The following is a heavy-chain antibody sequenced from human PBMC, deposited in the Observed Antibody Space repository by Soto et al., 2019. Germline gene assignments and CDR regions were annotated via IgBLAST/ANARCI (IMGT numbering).Heavy chain of an antibody. CDR1: GGSISSGDYY. J-gene: IGHJ5*02. V-gene: IGHV4-30-4*01. Sequence: PSATLSLTCTVSGGSISSGDYYCSWIRQPPGKGLEWIGYIYYSGSTYYNPSLKSRVTISVDTSKNQFSLKLSSVTAADTAVYYCARRFGYGSGSYAWFDPWGQGTLVTVSS. CDR3: ARRFGYGSGSYAWFDP. D-gene: IGHD3-10*01. CDR2: IYYSGST.